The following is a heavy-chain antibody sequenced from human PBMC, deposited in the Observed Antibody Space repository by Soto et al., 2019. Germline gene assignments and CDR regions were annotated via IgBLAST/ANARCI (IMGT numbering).Heavy chain of an antibody. CDR3: TRSAISPYGGLIGPFDY. Sequence: QVQLAQSGAEERKPGASVKVSCEATGYTFIAYAMHWVRQAPGQRLEWMGWIKPANGNTKYSQKFQGRLTITIDTSANTMYMELSSLTSEDTAMYYCTRSAISPYGGLIGPFDYWGQGNLVTVSS. J-gene: IGHJ4*02. D-gene: IGHD3-16*02. V-gene: IGHV1-3*05. CDR1: GYTFIAYA. CDR2: IKPANGNT.